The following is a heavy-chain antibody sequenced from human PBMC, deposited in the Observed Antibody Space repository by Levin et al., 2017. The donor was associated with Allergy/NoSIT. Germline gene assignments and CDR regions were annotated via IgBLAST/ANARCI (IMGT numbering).Heavy chain of an antibody. CDR2: IWYDGSNK. CDR1: GFTFSSYG. Sequence: SCAASGFTFSSYGMHWVRQAPGKGLEWVAVIWYDGSNKYYADSVKGRFTISRDNSKNTLYLQMNSLRAEDTAVYYCARAYCSSTSCYFFLWYYYGMDGWGQGTTVTVSS. CDR3: ARAYCSSTSCYFFLWYYYGMDG. J-gene: IGHJ6*02. D-gene: IGHD2-2*01. V-gene: IGHV3-33*01.